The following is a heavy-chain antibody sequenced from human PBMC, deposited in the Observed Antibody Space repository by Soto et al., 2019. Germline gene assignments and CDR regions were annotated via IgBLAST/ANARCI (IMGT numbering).Heavy chain of an antibody. CDR1: GGSISSMDW. J-gene: IGHJ4*02. Sequence: PSETLSLTCGVSGGSISSMDWWTWVRQPPGKGLQWIGEIYHTGSTNYNPSLQSRVTISIDESRTSFSLNLDSVTAADTAVYYCAARRDGGPVWGQGRLVTVAS. D-gene: IGHD4-17*01. CDR2: IYHTGST. CDR3: AARRDGGPV. V-gene: IGHV4-4*02.